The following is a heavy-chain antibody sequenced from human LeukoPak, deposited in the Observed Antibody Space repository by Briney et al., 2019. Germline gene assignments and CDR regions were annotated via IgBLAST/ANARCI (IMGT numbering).Heavy chain of an antibody. J-gene: IGHJ4*02. D-gene: IGHD4-23*01. V-gene: IGHV3-53*01. CDR2: IYSGGAT. CDR1: GITVSTNY. Sequence: GGSLRLSCAASGITVSTNYMSWVRQAPGKGLEWVSIIYSGGATFYADSVKGRFTISRDNSKNTLYLQMNSLRAEDTAVYYCARVSGGYYFDYWGQGTLVTVSS. CDR3: ARVSGGYYFDY.